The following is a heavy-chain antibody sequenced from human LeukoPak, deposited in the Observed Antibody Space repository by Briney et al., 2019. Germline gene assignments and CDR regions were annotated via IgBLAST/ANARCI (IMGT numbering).Heavy chain of an antibody. D-gene: IGHD6-19*01. V-gene: IGHV3-33*06. CDR2: IWYDGSNK. J-gene: IGHJ3*02. Sequence: GSLRLSCAASGFTFSSYGMHWVRQVPGKGLEWVAVIWYDGSNKYYADSVKGRFTISRDNSKNTLYLQMNSLRVEDTAVYYCAKDVPHSGWAFDIWGQGTLVTVSS. CDR1: GFTFSSYG. CDR3: AKDVPHSGWAFDI.